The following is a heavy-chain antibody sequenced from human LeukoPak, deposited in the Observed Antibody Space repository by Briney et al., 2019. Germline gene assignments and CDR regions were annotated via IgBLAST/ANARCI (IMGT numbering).Heavy chain of an antibody. V-gene: IGHV4-34*01. CDR1: GFTFSDYY. CDR3: ARGYGGNTSAHDY. D-gene: IGHD4-23*01. J-gene: IGHJ4*02. CDR2: INHSGST. Sequence: GSLRLSCAASGFTFSDYYMSWIRQPPGKGLEWIGEINHSGSTNYNPSLKSRVTISVDTSKNQFSLKLSSVTAADTAVYYCARGYGGNTSAHDYWGQGTLVTVSS.